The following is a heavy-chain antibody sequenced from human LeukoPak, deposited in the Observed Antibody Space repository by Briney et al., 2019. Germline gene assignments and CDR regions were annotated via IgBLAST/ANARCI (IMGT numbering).Heavy chain of an antibody. CDR1: GFTFSSYE. Sequence: GGSLRLSCAASGFTFSSYEMNWVRQAPGKGLEWVSYISSSGSTIYYADSVKGRFTISRDNAKNPLYLQMNSLRAEDTAVYYCARDASYYYGSGIGFDYWGQGTLVTVSS. CDR2: ISSSGSTI. J-gene: IGHJ4*02. D-gene: IGHD3-10*01. V-gene: IGHV3-48*03. CDR3: ARDASYYYGSGIGFDY.